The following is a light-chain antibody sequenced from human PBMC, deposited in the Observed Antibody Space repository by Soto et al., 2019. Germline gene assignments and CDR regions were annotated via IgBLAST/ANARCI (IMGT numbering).Light chain of an antibody. CDR2: SNN. V-gene: IGLV1-44*01. J-gene: IGLJ2*01. Sequence: QSVLPQPPSASGTPGHRVTISCSGSSSNIGSNTVNWYQQLPGTAPKLLIYSNNQRPSGVPDRFSGSKSGTSASLAISGLQSEDEADYYCAAWDDSLNVVVFGGGTKVTVL. CDR1: SSNIGSNT. CDR3: AAWDDSLNVVV.